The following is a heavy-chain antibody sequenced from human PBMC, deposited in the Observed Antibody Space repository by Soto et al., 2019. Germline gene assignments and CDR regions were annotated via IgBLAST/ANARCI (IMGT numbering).Heavy chain of an antibody. V-gene: IGHV1-2*02. Sequence: ASVKVSCKASGYAITAYYIHWVRQAPGQGLEWMGWVDPRTGGAIYAQKFQDRVTMTRDTSISTVYMDLSGLRSDDTALYYCARDDYGIYPYWGQGTLVTVSS. J-gene: IGHJ4*02. CDR2: VDPRTGGA. CDR3: ARDDYGIYPY. CDR1: GYAITAYY. D-gene: IGHD1-26*01.